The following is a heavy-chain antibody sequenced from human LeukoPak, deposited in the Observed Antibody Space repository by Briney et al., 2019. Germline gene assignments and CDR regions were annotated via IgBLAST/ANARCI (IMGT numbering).Heavy chain of an antibody. Sequence: GGSLRLSCEASGFTFSNYSMNWVRQAPGKGLEWVSYIRSSSSTIYYADSVKGRFTISRDNAKNSLYLQMNSLRAEDTAVYYCARDALIAAAGMMFSWFDPWGQGTLVTVSS. J-gene: IGHJ5*02. CDR3: ARDALIAAAGMMFSWFDP. V-gene: IGHV3-48*01. D-gene: IGHD6-13*01. CDR2: IRSSSSTI. CDR1: GFTFSNYS.